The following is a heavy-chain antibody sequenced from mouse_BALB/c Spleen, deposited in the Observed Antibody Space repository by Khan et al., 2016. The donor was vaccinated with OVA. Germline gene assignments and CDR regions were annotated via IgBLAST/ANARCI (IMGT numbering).Heavy chain of an antibody. D-gene: IGHD1-2*01. CDR2: IWGDGST. CDR3: ARELRRGVFAY. J-gene: IGHJ3*01. V-gene: IGHV2-6-7*01. Sequence: VELVESGPGLVAPSQNLSITCTVSGFSLTDYGVNWVRQPPGKGLEWLGMIWGDGSTDYNSALKSRLSISKDNSKSQVFLKMNSLQTDDTARYYCARELRRGVFAYGGQGTLVTVSA. CDR1: GFSLTDYG.